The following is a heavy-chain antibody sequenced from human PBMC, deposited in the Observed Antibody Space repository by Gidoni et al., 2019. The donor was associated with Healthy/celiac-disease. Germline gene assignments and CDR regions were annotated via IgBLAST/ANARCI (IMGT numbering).Heavy chain of an antibody. CDR3: AKGSKPKIAVAGFDD. CDR1: GLTLDDYA. Sequence: EVLLVVSGGGLVQPGGSLWLSCAASGLTLDDYAMHWVRQAPGKGREWVSGISWNSGSIGYADSVKGRFTISRDNSKNSLYLQMNSLRAEDTAVYYCAKGSKPKIAVAGFDDWGQGTLVTVSS. J-gene: IGHJ4*02. CDR2: ISWNSGSI. V-gene: IGHV3-9*01. D-gene: IGHD6-19*01.